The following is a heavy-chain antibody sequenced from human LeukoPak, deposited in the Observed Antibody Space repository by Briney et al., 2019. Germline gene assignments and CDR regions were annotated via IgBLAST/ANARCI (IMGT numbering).Heavy chain of an antibody. V-gene: IGHV4-59*01. J-gene: IGHJ6*03. D-gene: IGHD1-26*01. CDR2: IYYSGST. CDR3: ARAFKRGSYFFYMDV. CDR1: GGSIISYY. Sequence: SETLSLTCTVSGGSIISYYWSWIRQPPGKGLEWIGYIYYSGSTNYNPSLKSRVTISVDTSKNQFSLKLSSVTAADTAVYYCARAFKRGSYFFYMDVWGKGTTVTISS.